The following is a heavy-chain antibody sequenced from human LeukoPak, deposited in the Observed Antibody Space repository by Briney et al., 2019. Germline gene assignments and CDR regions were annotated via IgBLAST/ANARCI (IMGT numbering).Heavy chain of an antibody. J-gene: IGHJ4*02. D-gene: IGHD4-17*01. CDR3: AKGGYGDCDY. V-gene: IGHV3-23*01. CDR2: ISGSGGST. CDR1: GFTFSSYA. Sequence: GASLRLSCAASGFTFSSYAMSWVRQAPGKGLEWVSAISGSGGSTYYADSVKGRFTISRDNSKNTLYLQMDSLRAEDTAVYYCAKGGYGDCDYWGQGTLVTVSS.